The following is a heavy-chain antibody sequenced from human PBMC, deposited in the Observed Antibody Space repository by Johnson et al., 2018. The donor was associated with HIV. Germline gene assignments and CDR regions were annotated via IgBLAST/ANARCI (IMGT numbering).Heavy chain of an antibody. J-gene: IGHJ3*02. V-gene: IGHV3-30*03. CDR2: ISYDGSKR. Sequence: QVQLVESGGGVVQPGRSLRLSCAASGFSFSSYGMHWVRQAPGKGLAWVAVISYDGSKRNYADSVKGRFTISRDSSKNTLYLEMNGLRAEDTAVYYCASSATTVVMEGFAFDIWGQGTMVTVSS. CDR1: GFSFSSYG. D-gene: IGHD4-23*01. CDR3: ASSATTVVMEGFAFDI.